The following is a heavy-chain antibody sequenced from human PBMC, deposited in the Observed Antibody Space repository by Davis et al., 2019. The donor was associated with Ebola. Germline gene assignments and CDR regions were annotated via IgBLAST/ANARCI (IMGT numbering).Heavy chain of an antibody. CDR1: GFSFSNSD. J-gene: IGHJ4*02. D-gene: IGHD6-6*01. CDR2: IWYDGSNQ. CDR3: AKDPSSSEPDY. Sequence: GGSLRLSCAASGFSFSNSDMYWVRQAPGKGLEWVAVIWYDGSNQFYADSVKGRFTISRDNSKNTLYLQMNSLRAEDTAVYYCAKDPSSSEPDYWGQGTLVTVSS. V-gene: IGHV3-30*02.